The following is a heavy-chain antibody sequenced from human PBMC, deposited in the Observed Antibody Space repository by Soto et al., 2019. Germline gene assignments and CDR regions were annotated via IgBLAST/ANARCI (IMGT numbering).Heavy chain of an antibody. CDR3: ARGAPCGGDCYSPYYYGMDV. CDR1: GFTFSSYA. V-gene: IGHV3-23*01. D-gene: IGHD2-21*02. Sequence: PGGSLRLSCAASGFTFSSYAMSWVRQAPGKGLEWVSAISGSGGSTYYADSVKGRFTISRDNSKNTLYLQMNSLRAEDTAVYYCARGAPCGGDCYSPYYYGMDVWGQGTTVTVSS. CDR2: ISGSGGST. J-gene: IGHJ6*02.